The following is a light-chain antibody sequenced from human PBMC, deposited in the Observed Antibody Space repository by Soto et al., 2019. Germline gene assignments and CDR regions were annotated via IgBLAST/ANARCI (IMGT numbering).Light chain of an antibody. V-gene: IGKV3-15*01. J-gene: IGKJ1*01. CDR3: QQYENWPPWT. CDR2: GAS. CDR1: QRVNSN. Sequence: EIVMTQSPATLSVSPGDRATLSCRASQRVNSNLAWYQQKHGQPPRLLIYGASTRDTGVPARFSGSGSGTEFTLTISSLQSEDFAVYYCQQYENWPPWTFGQGTKVEV.